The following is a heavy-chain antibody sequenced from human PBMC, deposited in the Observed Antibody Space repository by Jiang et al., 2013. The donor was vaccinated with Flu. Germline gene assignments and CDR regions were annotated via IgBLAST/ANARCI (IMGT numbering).Heavy chain of an antibody. J-gene: IGHJ3*02. CDR2: IYPGDSDT. Sequence: KGLEWMGIIYPGDSDTRYSPSFQGQVTISADKSISTAYLQWSSLKASDTAMYYCARQDFWSGYSPDAFDIWGQGTMVTVSS. CDR3: ARQDFWSGYSPDAFDI. V-gene: IGHV5-51*01. D-gene: IGHD3-3*01.